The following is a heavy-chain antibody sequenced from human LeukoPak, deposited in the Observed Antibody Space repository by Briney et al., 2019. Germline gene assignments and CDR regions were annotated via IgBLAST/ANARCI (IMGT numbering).Heavy chain of an antibody. J-gene: IGHJ3*02. CDR2: IYSGGST. CDR1: GFTVSSNY. D-gene: IGHD2-15*01. Sequence: GGSLRLSCAASGFTVSSNYMSWVRQAPGKGLEWVSVIYSGGSTYYADSVKGRFTISRDNSKNTLYLQMNSLRAEDTAVYYCARDTPVANAFDIWGPGTMATVSS. CDR3: ARDTPVANAFDI. V-gene: IGHV3-66*01.